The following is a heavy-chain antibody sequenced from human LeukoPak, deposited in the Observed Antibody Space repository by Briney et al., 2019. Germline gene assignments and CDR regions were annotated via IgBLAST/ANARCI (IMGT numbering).Heavy chain of an antibody. D-gene: IGHD3-10*01. V-gene: IGHV4-34*01. CDR2: INHSGST. J-gene: IGHJ6*02. CDR1: GGSFSGYY. CDR3: ARGGGYYYHYGMDV. Sequence: SETLSLTCAVYGGSFSGYYWSWIRQPPGKGLEWIGEINHSGSTNYNPSLKSRVTISVDTSKNQFSLKLSSVTAADTAVYYCARGGGYYYHYGMDVWGQGTTVTVSS.